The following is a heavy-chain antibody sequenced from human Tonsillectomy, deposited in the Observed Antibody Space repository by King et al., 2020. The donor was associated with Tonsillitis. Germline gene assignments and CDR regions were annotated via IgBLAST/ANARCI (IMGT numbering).Heavy chain of an antibody. Sequence: VQLVESGGGFVQPGGSLRLSCAASGFTFSDHYIDWVRQAPGKGLGWVGRIRNKAYSYTTEYAASVKGRFTISRDDSKSSLYLQMHSLKTEDTAGYYCARSWRFLEWVQPQEIFYYYYYMDVWGKGTTVTVSS. V-gene: IGHV3-72*01. CDR2: IRNKAYSYTT. J-gene: IGHJ6*03. CDR1: GFTFSDHY. CDR3: ARSWRFLEWVQPQEIFYYYYYMDV. D-gene: IGHD3-3*01.